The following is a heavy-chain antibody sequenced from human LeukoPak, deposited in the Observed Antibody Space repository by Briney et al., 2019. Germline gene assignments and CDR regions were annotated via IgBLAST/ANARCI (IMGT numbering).Heavy chain of an antibody. D-gene: IGHD4/OR15-4a*01. CDR3: ARDGTIPI. CDR2: IYNSGRT. J-gene: IGHJ3*02. CDR1: GVSISGYY. V-gene: IGHV4-4*07. Sequence: PSETLSLTCTVSGVSISGYYWSWIRQPAGKGLEWIGRIYNSGRTNCNPSLKSRVTISVDTSKNQFSLKLSSVTAADTAVYYCARDGTIPIWGQGTKVTVSS.